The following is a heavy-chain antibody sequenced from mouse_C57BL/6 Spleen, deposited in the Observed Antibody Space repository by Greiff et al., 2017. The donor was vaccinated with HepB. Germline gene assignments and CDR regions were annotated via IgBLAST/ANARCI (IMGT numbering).Heavy chain of an antibody. CDR2: IYPGDGDT. Sequence: QVQLQQSGPELVKPGASVKISCKASGYAFSSSWMNWVKQRPGKGLEWIGRIYPGDGDTNYNGKFKGKATLTADKSSSTAYMQLSSLTSEDSAVYFCASAITTVVGPGFAYWGQGTLVTVSA. D-gene: IGHD1-1*01. V-gene: IGHV1-82*01. J-gene: IGHJ3*01. CDR1: GYAFSSSW. CDR3: ASAITTVVGPGFAY.